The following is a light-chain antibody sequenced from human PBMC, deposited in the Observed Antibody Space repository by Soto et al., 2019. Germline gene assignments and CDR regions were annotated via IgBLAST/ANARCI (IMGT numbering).Light chain of an antibody. V-gene: IGKV3-11*01. Sequence: EIVLTQSPGTLSLSPGERVTLSCRASQSVSNYLAWYQQKPGQAPRLLIYDASNRATGIPARFSGSGSGTDFTLIISSLEPEDFAVYYCQQRSDWITFGQGTRLRL. CDR2: DAS. CDR3: QQRSDWIT. J-gene: IGKJ5*01. CDR1: QSVSNY.